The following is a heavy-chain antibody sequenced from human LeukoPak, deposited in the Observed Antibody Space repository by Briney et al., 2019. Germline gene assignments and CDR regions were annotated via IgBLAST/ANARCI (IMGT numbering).Heavy chain of an antibody. J-gene: IGHJ4*02. Sequence: PSETLSLTCTVSGGSINSGSYYWGWIRQPPGKGLEWIGSIYYSGSTYYNPSLKSRVTISIDTSKNQFSLNLSSVTAADTAVYYCARLGRGLAGPEGEILAYWGPGILVTVSS. CDR1: GGSINSGSYY. D-gene: IGHD1-14*01. CDR2: IYYSGST. V-gene: IGHV4-39*07. CDR3: ARLGRGLAGPEGEILAY.